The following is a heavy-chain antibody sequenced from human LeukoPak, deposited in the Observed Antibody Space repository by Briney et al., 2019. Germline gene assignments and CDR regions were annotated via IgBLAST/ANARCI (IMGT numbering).Heavy chain of an antibody. V-gene: IGHV1-2*06. CDR3: ARGPRGYSYGPTLDY. D-gene: IGHD5-18*01. J-gene: IGHJ4*02. CDR2: INPNSGGT. Sequence: ASVKVSCKASGYTFTGYYMHWVRQAPGQGLEWMGRINPNSGGTNYAQKFQGRVTMTRDTSISTAYMELSRLRSDDTAVYYCARGPRGYSYGPTLDYWGQGTLVPVSS. CDR1: GYTFTGYY.